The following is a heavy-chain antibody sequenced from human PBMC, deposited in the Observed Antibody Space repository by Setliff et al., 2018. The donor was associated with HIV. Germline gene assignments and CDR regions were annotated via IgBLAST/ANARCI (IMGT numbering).Heavy chain of an antibody. V-gene: IGHV4-59*12. Sequence: PSETLSLTCTVSSDSIRFYYWTWIRQPPGKGLEWIGNIYYTGSTNYNPSLKSRITMSVDMSKNQVSLKLKSVTAADTAVYYCAREVAGTEDHWGQGTLVTVSS. J-gene: IGHJ4*02. D-gene: IGHD6-19*01. CDR3: AREVAGTEDH. CDR1: SDSIRFYY. CDR2: IYYTGST.